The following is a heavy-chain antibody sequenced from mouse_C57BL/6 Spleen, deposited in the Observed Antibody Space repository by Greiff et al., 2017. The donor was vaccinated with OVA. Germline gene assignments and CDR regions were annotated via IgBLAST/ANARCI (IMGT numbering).Heavy chain of an antibody. CDR3: VRGRYGNYVEYYAMDY. V-gene: IGHV10-3*01. D-gene: IGHD2-1*01. CDR2: IRRKSSNYAT. J-gene: IGHJ4*01. CDR1: GFTFNTYA. Sequence: EVQLVESGGGLVQPKGSLKLSCAASGFTFNTYAMHWVRQAPGKGLEWVARIRRKSSNYATYYADSGKDRFTIYRDNSKSMLYLQKNNLETADTAMYYCVRGRYGNYVEYYAMDYWGQGTSVTVSS.